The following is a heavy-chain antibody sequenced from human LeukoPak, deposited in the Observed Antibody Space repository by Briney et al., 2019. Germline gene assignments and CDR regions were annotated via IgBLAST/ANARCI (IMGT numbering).Heavy chain of an antibody. Sequence: GGSLRLSCAASGFPFSNYGMNWVRQAPGKALEWVSAIGGSGGSTYYADSVTGRFTISRDNSKNTLYLQMNSLRVEDTSIYYCAKDTNEYRNFDSWGQGTLVTVSS. V-gene: IGHV3-23*01. CDR2: IGGSGGST. D-gene: IGHD2/OR15-2a*01. CDR1: GFPFSNYG. J-gene: IGHJ4*02. CDR3: AKDTNEYRNFDS.